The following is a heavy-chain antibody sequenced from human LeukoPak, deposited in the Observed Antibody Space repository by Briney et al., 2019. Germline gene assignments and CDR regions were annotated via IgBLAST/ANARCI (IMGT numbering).Heavy chain of an antibody. V-gene: IGHV3-15*01. D-gene: IGHD3-22*01. Sequence: GGSLRLSCAASGFTFNNYDMHWVRQAPGKGLEWVGRIKSKTDGGTTDYAAPVKGRFTISRDDSKNTLYLQMNSLKTEDTAVYYCTTRCCGSGYPGAFDIWGQGTMVTVSS. CDR2: IKSKTDGGTT. J-gene: IGHJ3*02. CDR3: TTRCCGSGYPGAFDI. CDR1: GFTFNNYD.